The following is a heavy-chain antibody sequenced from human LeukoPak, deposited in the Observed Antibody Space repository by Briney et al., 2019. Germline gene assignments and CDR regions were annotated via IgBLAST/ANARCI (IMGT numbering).Heavy chain of an antibody. CDR1: GFTFSSYA. V-gene: IGHV3-23*01. D-gene: IGHD3-10*01. CDR3: ARVSAGGLDY. CDR2: ISGSRSYT. J-gene: IGHJ4*02. Sequence: PGGSLRLSCAASGFTFSSYAMSWVRQAPGKGLEWVSAISGSRSYTYYADSVKGRFTISRDNSKNTLYLQMNSLRAEDTAVYYCARVSAGGLDYWGQGTLVTVSS.